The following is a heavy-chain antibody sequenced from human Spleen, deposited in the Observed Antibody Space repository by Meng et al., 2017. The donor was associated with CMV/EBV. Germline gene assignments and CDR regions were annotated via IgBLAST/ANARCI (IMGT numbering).Heavy chain of an antibody. CDR1: GGSISSSNW. CDR3: ARGGRYSYGSGIHFDY. D-gene: IGHD3-10*01. CDR2: IYHSGST. Sequence: SETLSLTCAVSGGSISSSNWWSWVRQPPGKGLEWIGEIYHSGSTNYNPSLKSRVTISVDKSKNQFSLKLSFVTAADTAVYYCARGGRYSYGSGIHFDYWGQGTLVTVSS. V-gene: IGHV4-4*02. J-gene: IGHJ4*02.